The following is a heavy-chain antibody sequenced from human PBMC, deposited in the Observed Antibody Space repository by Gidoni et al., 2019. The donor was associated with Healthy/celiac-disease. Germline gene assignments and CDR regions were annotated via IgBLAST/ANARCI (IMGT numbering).Heavy chain of an antibody. Sequence: EVQLVESGGGLVQPGRSLRLSCAASGFTFDDYAMHWVRQAPGKGLEWVSGISWNSGSIGYADSVKGRFTISRDNAKNSLYLQMNSLRAEDTALYYCAKDIYSGSYYVFYAFDIWGQGTMVTVSS. J-gene: IGHJ3*02. CDR3: AKDIYSGSYYVFYAFDI. CDR1: GFTFDDYA. D-gene: IGHD1-26*01. CDR2: ISWNSGSI. V-gene: IGHV3-9*01.